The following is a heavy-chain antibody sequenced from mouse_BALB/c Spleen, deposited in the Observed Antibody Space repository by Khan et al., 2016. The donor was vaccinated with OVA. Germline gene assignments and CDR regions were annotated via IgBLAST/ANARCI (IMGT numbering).Heavy chain of an antibody. V-gene: IGHV1S136*01. D-gene: IGHD1-1*01. CDR2: ISPNSDGS. J-gene: IGHJ3*01. Sequence: VQLQQSGPELVKPGASVKMSCKASGYTFTSYVMHWVKQKPRQGLEWIGYISPNSDGSKYNEKFRDKATLTSDKSSTTAYMELSSLTSEDSAVYYCCRSLLYYGRAYEGFAYWGQGTLVTVSA. CDR1: GYTFTSYV. CDR3: CRSLLYYGRAYEGFAY.